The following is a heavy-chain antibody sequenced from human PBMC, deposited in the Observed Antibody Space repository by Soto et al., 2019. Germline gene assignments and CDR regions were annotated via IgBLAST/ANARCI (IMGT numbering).Heavy chain of an antibody. CDR3: AKDLLPNTVTTCGS. CDR2: ISSDGNNK. CDR1: GFTFDSHG. V-gene: IGHV3-30*18. D-gene: IGHD4-17*01. J-gene: IGHJ5*02. Sequence: QVQLVESGGGAVQPGRSLRLSCAASGFTFDSHGMHWVRQAPGKGLEWVAVISSDGNNKYYADSVKGRFTISRDNFNNILDLQMSSLRAEDAAVDYCAKDLLPNTVTTCGSWGQGTLVTVSS.